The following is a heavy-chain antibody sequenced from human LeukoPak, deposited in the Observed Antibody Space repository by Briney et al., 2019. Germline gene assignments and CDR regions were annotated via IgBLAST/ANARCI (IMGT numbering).Heavy chain of an antibody. D-gene: IGHD2-15*01. CDR2: ISSSSSYI. V-gene: IGHV3-21*01. Sequence: PGGSLRLSCAASGFTFSSYSMNWVRQAPGKGLEWVSSISSSSSYIYYAGSVKGRFTISRDNPKNSLYLQMNSLRAEDTAVYYCASYCSGGSCYSADFDYWGQGTLVTVSS. CDR3: ASYCSGGSCYSADFDY. J-gene: IGHJ4*02. CDR1: GFTFSSYS.